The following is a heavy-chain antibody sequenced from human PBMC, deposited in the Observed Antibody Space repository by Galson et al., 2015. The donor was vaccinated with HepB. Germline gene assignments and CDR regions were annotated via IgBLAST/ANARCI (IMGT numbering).Heavy chain of an antibody. Sequence: SLRLSCAASGFTFSSYSMNWVRQAPGKGLEWVSSISSSSSYIYYADSVKGRFTISRDNSKNTLYLQMNSLRAEDTAVYYCARDQGKGQWLTFDYWGQGTLVTASS. J-gene: IGHJ4*02. CDR2: ISSSSSYI. CDR3: ARDQGKGQWLTFDY. V-gene: IGHV3-21*01. D-gene: IGHD6-19*01. CDR1: GFTFSSYS.